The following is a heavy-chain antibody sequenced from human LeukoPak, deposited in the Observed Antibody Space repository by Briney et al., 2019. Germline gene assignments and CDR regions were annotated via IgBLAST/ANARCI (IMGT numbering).Heavy chain of an antibody. Sequence: KFQGRVTITRDTSASTAYMELSSLRSEDTAVYYCAVSSGSYFRLNYWGQGTLVTVSS. V-gene: IGHV1-3*01. CDR3: AVSSGSYFRLNY. D-gene: IGHD1-26*01. J-gene: IGHJ4*02.